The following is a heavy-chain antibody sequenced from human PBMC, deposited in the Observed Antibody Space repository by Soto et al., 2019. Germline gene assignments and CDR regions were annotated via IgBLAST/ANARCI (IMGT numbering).Heavy chain of an antibody. Sequence: PSETLSHTCAVYGGSFSGYYWSWIRQPPGKGLEWIGEINHSGSTNYNPSLKSRVTISVDTSKNQFSLKLSSVTAADTAVYYCAMGSSSWELYNWFDPWGQGTLVTVSS. D-gene: IGHD6-13*01. J-gene: IGHJ5*02. CDR3: AMGSSSWELYNWFDP. V-gene: IGHV4-34*01. CDR1: GGSFSGYY. CDR2: INHSGST.